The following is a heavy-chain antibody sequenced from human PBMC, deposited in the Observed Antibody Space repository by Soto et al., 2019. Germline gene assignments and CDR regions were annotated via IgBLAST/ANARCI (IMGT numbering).Heavy chain of an antibody. CDR3: ARVITIFGVVSSVPRNWFDP. CDR2: INHSGST. D-gene: IGHD3-3*01. CDR1: GGSFSGYY. Sequence: PSETLSLTCAVYGGSFSGYYWSWIRQPPGKGLEWIGEINHSGSTNYNPSLKSRVTISVDTSKNQFSLKLSSVTAADTAVYYCARVITIFGVVSSVPRNWFDPWGQGTLVTVSS. J-gene: IGHJ5*02. V-gene: IGHV4-34*01.